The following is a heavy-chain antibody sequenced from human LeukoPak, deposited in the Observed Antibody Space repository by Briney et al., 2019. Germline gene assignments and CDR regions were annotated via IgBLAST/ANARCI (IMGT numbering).Heavy chain of an antibody. J-gene: IGHJ4*02. CDR1: GFTSKNYW. CDR3: AKSGGFFDT. CDR2: IEEDGTDK. Sequence: GGSLRLSCAVSGFTSKNYWMTWVRQAPGKGLEWVANIEEDGTDKYYVDSVVGRFTISRDNAQNLLYLHMNSLRAEDTGVYYCAKSGGFFDTWGQGTLVTVSS. V-gene: IGHV3-7*01. D-gene: IGHD1-26*01.